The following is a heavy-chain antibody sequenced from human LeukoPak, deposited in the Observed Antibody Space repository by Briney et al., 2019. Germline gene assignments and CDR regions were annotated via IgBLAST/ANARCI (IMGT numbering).Heavy chain of an antibody. CDR2: ISSSGSTI. J-gene: IGHJ4*02. CDR3: ARDQLGATDY. CDR1: GFTFSSYS. V-gene: IGHV3-48*04. D-gene: IGHD1-26*01. Sequence: GGSLRLSCAASGFTFSSYSMNWVRQAPGKGLEWVSYISSSGSTIYYADSVKGRFTISRDNAKNSLYLQMNSLRAEDTAVYYCARDQLGATDYWGQGTLVTVSS.